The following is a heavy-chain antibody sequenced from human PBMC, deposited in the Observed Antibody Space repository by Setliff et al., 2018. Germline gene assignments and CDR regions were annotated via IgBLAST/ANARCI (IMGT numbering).Heavy chain of an antibody. CDR2: IQTSGTT. D-gene: IGHD3-10*01. J-gene: IGHJ6*03. V-gene: IGHV4-61*09. Sequence: SETLSLTCTVSGGSISSGNYYWSWVRQPAGKGLEWIGHIQTSGTTNYNPSLKSRVTISVDTSKNQFSLKLSAVTAADTAVYFCAREDGPNYYYYYMDIWGKGTTVTVSS. CDR1: GGSISSGNYY. CDR3: AREDGPNYYYYYMDI.